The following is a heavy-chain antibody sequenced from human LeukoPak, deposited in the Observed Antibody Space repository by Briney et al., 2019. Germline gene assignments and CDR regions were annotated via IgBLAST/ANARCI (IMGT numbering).Heavy chain of an antibody. CDR2: INPNSGGT. Sequence: ASVKVSCKASGYTFTGYYMHWVRQAPEQGLEWMGWINPNSGGTNYAQKFQGRVTMTRDTSISTAYMELSRLRSDDTAVYYCARLELRFLEWLLAFDYWGQGTLVTVSS. D-gene: IGHD3-3*01. V-gene: IGHV1-2*02. CDR1: GYTFTGYY. CDR3: ARLELRFLEWLLAFDY. J-gene: IGHJ4*02.